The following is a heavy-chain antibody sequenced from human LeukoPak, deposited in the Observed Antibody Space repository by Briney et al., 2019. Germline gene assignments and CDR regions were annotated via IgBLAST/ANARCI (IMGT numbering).Heavy chain of an antibody. CDR3: ARVRKSYYYGSGSYYFDY. Sequence: VQPGRSLRLSCAASGFTFSSYAMHWVRQAPGKGLEWVAVISYDGSNKYYADSVKGRFTISRDNSKNTLYLQMNSLRAEDTAVYYCARVRKSYYYGSGSYYFDYWGQGTLVTVSS. D-gene: IGHD3-10*01. V-gene: IGHV3-30-3*01. CDR1: GFTFSSYA. CDR2: ISYDGSNK. J-gene: IGHJ4*02.